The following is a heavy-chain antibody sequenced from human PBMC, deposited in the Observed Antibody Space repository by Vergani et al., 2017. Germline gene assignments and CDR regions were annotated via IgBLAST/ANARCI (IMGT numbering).Heavy chain of an antibody. CDR2: IIPIFGTA. J-gene: IGHJ4*02. D-gene: IGHD1-26*01. Sequence: QVQLVQSGAEVKKPGSSVKVSCKASGGTFSSYAISWVRQAPGQGLEWMGGIIPIFGTANYAQKFQGRATITADASKSTAYMELSSLRSEDTGVDYCARVRSGIVGADEGWGQGTLVTVSS. CDR1: GGTFSSYA. CDR3: ARVRSGIVGADEG. V-gene: IGHV1-69*01.